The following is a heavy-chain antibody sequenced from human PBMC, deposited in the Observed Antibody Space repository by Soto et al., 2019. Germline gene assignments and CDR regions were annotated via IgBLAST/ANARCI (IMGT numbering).Heavy chain of an antibody. V-gene: IGHV1-8*01. J-gene: IGHJ6*02. CDR3: ARGYSGDDQRYGMDV. D-gene: IGHD5-12*01. CDR1: GYTFTSYD. CDR2: INPNSDNT. Sequence: QVQLVQSGAEVKKPGASVKVSCKASGYTFTSYDINWVRQATGQGLEWMGWINPNSDNTVYAQKFQGRVTMTRNTAIGTAYMELSSLRSEDTAVYYCARGYSGDDQRYGMDVWGQGTTVTVSS.